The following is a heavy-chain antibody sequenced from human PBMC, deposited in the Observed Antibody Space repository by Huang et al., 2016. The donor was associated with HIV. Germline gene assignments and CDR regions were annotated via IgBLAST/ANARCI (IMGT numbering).Heavy chain of an antibody. J-gene: IGHJ4*02. CDR3: AKDGRGSGTYYDYFEY. D-gene: IGHD1-26*01. CDR2: ISYDGSSK. V-gene: IGHV3-30*18. Sequence: QVQLVESVVGVVQPGRSLRLSCAAFGFTFNKFYMHWVRQAPGKGLEWVAIISYDGSSKYHAASVKGRFTISRDNSKNTVYLQMNSLRVEDTAVYYCAKDGRGSGTYYDYFEYWGQGTLVTVSS. CDR1: GFTFNKFY.